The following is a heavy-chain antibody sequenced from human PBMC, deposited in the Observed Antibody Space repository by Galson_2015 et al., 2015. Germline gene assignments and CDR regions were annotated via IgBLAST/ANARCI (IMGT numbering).Heavy chain of an antibody. Sequence: SLRLSCAASGFPFSMYVGRWVRPAPGTGLEWVSGIRDRGGSTYYAESVKGRFTISRDNSKNTLYLQMNSLRAEDTAVYYCAKSSFGTVAGVGDWHFDLWGRGTLVTVSA. V-gene: IGHV3-23*01. CDR3: AKSSFGTVAGVGDWHFDL. D-gene: IGHD6-19*01. CDR2: IRDRGGST. J-gene: IGHJ2*01. CDR1: GFPFSMYV.